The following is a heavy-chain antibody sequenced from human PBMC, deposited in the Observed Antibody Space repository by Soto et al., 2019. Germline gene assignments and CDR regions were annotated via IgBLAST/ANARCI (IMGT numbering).Heavy chain of an antibody. CDR1: AYRSSTFW. CDR2: IRRDRCRS. Sequence: PGQSLKISCMGYAYRSSTFWIAGVSQMPGQDLKWVASIRRDRCRSRYGPGFRGEVTSSFNWSISTAYLHWNSLNASYTAIYYCARRHYDRLTGYRYHLEFWSPGTLVTASS. J-gene: IGHJ4*02. V-gene: IGHV5-51*01. CDR3: ARRHYDRLTGYRYHLEF. D-gene: IGHD3-16*01.